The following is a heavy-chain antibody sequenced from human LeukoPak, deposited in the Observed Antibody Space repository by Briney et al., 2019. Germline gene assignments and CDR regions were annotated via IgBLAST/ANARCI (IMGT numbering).Heavy chain of an antibody. D-gene: IGHD3-22*01. V-gene: IGHV1-8*01. J-gene: IGHJ4*02. CDR3: ARSPDSSGYSPDY. CDR1: GYTFTSYD. CDR2: MNPNSGNT. Sequence: ASVKVSCKASGYTFTSYDINWVRQATGQGLEWMGWMNPNSGNTGYAQKFQGRVTMTRNTSISTAYIELSSLRSEDTAVYYCARSPDSSGYSPDYWGQGTLVTVSS.